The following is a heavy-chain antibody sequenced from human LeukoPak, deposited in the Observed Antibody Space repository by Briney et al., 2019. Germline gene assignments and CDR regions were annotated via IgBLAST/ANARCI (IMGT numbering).Heavy chain of an antibody. V-gene: IGHV1-24*01. D-gene: IGHD6-13*01. CDR2: FDPEDGET. CDR1: GYTLTELS. CDR3: ATSYSSSWYPDY. J-gene: IGHJ4*02. Sequence: ASVKVSCKVSGYTLTELSMHWVRQAPGKGLEWMGGFDPEDGETIYAQKFQGRVTMTEDTSTDTAYMELSSLRSEDTAVYYCATSYSSSWYPDYWGQGTLVTVSS.